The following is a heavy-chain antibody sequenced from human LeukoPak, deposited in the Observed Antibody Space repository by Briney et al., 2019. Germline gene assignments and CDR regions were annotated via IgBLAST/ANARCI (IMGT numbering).Heavy chain of an antibody. CDR3: ARLNTYDFWSGIYYFDY. D-gene: IGHD3-3*01. CDR2: IYYSGST. J-gene: IGHJ4*02. CDR1: GGSISSGGYY. V-gene: IGHV4-31*03. Sequence: SQTLSLTCTVSGGSISSGGYYWSWIRQHPGKGLEWIGYIYYSGSTNYNPSLKSRVTISVDTSKNQFSLKLSSVTAADTAVYYCARLNTYDFWSGIYYFDYWGQGTLVTVSS.